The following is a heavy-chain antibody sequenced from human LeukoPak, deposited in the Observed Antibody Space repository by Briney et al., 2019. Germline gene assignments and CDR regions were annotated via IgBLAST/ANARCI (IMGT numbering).Heavy chain of an antibody. CDR2: INQEGSET. CDR1: AFTFSSYW. CDR3: ARVGSEQYRGAFDI. V-gene: IGHV3-7*01. Sequence: RGSRRLSCVGSAFTFSSYWMTWVRQAQGDGLEWVANINQEGSETHYVDSVEGRFTISRDNARNSLFLQLNILRAEDTALYYCARVGSEQYRGAFDIWGQGTMVTVSS. D-gene: IGHD1/OR15-1a*01. J-gene: IGHJ3*02.